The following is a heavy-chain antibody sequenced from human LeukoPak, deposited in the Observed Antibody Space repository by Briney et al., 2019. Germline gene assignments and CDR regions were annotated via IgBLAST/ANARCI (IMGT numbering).Heavy chain of an antibody. D-gene: IGHD4-4*01. J-gene: IGHJ5*02. Sequence: SETLSLTCTVSGGSISSYYWSWIRQPPGKGLEWIGYIYYSGSTNYNPSLKSRVTISVDTSKNQFSLKLSSVTAADTAMYYCARQDYSNYAIEAWGQGTLVTVSS. CDR1: GGSISSYY. CDR2: IYYSGST. CDR3: ARQDYSNYAIEA. V-gene: IGHV4-59*08.